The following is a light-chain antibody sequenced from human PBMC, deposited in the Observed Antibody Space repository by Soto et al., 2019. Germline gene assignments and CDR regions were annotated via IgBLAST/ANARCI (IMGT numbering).Light chain of an antibody. Sequence: DIVMTQSPDSLAVSLGERATINCRSSRNILYSSNNKNYLAWFQQKSGQPPKLLLYWASARESGVPDRFSASGSGTNFTLTISSLQAEDVAVYYCQQYYSTWWTFGQGTKVEIK. CDR1: RNILYSSNNKNY. CDR3: QQYYSTWWT. CDR2: WAS. J-gene: IGKJ1*01. V-gene: IGKV4-1*01.